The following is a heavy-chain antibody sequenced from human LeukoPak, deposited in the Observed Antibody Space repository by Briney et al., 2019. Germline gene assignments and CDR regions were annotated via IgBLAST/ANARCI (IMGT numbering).Heavy chain of an antibody. J-gene: IGHJ4*02. CDR3: ARAPKPYDFWSGYLYY. CDR1: GFSFNSDW. Sequence: PGGSLRLSCAASGFSFNSDWMDWVRQAPGKGLEWVANIKHDESEKNYLDSVKGRFTISRDNSKNTLYLQMNSLRAEDTAVYYCARAPKPYDFWSGYLYYWGQGTLVTVSS. CDR2: IKHDESEK. V-gene: IGHV3-7*01. D-gene: IGHD3-3*01.